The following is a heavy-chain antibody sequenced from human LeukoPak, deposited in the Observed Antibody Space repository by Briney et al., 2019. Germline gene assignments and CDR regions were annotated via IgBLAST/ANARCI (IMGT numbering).Heavy chain of an antibody. CDR3: AKGRRDGYMLLWEDY. D-gene: IGHD5-24*01. Sequence: PGGSLRLSCAASGFTFGSYWMSWVRQPSGNGLEWIGSIYYSGSTYYNPSLKSRVTISVDTSKNQVSLKLSSVTAADTAVYYCAKGRRDGYMLLWEDYWGQGTLVTVSS. V-gene: IGHV4-39*07. CDR1: GFTFGSYW. CDR2: IYYSGST. J-gene: IGHJ4*02.